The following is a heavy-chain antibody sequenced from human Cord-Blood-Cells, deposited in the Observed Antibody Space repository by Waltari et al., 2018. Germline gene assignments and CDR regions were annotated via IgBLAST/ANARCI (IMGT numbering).Heavy chain of an antibody. V-gene: IGHV4-34*01. CDR1: GGSFSGYY. Sequence: QVQLQQWGAGLLKPSETLSLTCAVYGGSFSGYYWSWLRQPPVKGLEWIGEINHSGSTNYNPSLKSRVTISVDTSKNQFSLKLSSGTAADTAVYYCASLNYDILTGYYFDYWGQGTLVTVSS. J-gene: IGHJ4*02. CDR2: INHSGST. CDR3: ASLNYDILTGYYFDY. D-gene: IGHD3-9*01.